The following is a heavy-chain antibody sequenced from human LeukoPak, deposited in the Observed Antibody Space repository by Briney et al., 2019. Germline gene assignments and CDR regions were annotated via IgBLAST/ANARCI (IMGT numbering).Heavy chain of an antibody. CDR2: IYSGGST. CDR1: GFTVSSNY. Sequence: GGTLRLSCAASGFTVSSNYMSWVRQAPGRGLEWVSVIYSGGSTYYADSVKGRFTISRDNSKNTLYLQMNSLRAEDMAVYYCARDLKSGGFDYWGQGTLVTVSS. CDR3: ARDLKSGGFDY. D-gene: IGHD3-10*01. V-gene: IGHV3-53*01. J-gene: IGHJ4*02.